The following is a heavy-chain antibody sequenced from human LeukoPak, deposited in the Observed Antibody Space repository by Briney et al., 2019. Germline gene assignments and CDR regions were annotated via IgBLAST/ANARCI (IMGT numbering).Heavy chain of an antibody. Sequence: SETLSLTCAVYGGSFSGYYWSWIRQPPGKGLEWIGEINHGGSTNYNPPLKSRVTISVDTSKNQFSLKLSSVTAADTAVYYCASYGSGSYDYWGQGTLVTVSS. D-gene: IGHD3-10*01. CDR1: GGSFSGYY. CDR2: INHGGST. J-gene: IGHJ4*02. V-gene: IGHV4-34*01. CDR3: ASYGSGSYDY.